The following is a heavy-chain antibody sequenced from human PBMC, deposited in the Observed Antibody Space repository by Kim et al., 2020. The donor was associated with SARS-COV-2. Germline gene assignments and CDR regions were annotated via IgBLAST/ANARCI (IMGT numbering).Heavy chain of an antibody. Sequence: GGSLRLSCAASGFTFSNAWMSWVRQAPGKGLEWVGRIKSKTDGGTADYAAPVKGRFTISRDDSKNTLYLQMNSLKTEDTAVYYCTTDQSYGSGTDYWGQGTLVTVSS. CDR3: TTDQSYGSGTDY. CDR2: IKSKTDGGTA. V-gene: IGHV3-15*01. D-gene: IGHD3-10*01. CDR1: GFTFSNAW. J-gene: IGHJ4*02.